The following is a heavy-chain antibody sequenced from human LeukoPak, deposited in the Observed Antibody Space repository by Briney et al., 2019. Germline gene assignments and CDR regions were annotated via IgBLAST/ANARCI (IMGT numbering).Heavy chain of an antibody. CDR2: INHSGST. D-gene: IGHD3-10*01. Sequence: KPSETLSLTCAVYGGSLSGYYWSWIRQPPGKGLEWIGEINHSGSTNYNPSLKSRVTISVDTSKNQFSLKLSSVTAADTAVYYCARVRLYYGHDYWGQGTLVTVSS. V-gene: IGHV4-34*01. J-gene: IGHJ4*02. CDR1: GGSLSGYY. CDR3: ARVRLYYGHDY.